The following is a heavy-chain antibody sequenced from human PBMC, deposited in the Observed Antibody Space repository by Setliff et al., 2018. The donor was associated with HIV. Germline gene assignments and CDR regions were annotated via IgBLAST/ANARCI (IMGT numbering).Heavy chain of an antibody. D-gene: IGHD6-19*01. Sequence: PSETLSLTCAVSNYSISSAYYWGWIRHPPGKGLEWIGNISHSGSTYYNPSLKSRVTISVDTSKNQFFLKLSSVTAADTAVYYCARRPAGAVAGGYGMDVWGQGTTVTVS. CDR2: ISHSGST. CDR1: NYSISSAYY. CDR3: ARRPAGAVAGGYGMDV. J-gene: IGHJ6*02. V-gene: IGHV4-38-2*01.